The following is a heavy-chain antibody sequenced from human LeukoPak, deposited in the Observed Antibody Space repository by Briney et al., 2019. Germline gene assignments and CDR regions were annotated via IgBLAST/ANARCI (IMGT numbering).Heavy chain of an antibody. CDR1: GGSISSYY. V-gene: IGHV4-4*07. D-gene: IGHD3-22*01. CDR3: ARGGGIYYDSSANAFDI. CDR2: IYTSGST. Sequence: SETLSLTCTVSGGSISSYYWSWIRQPAGKGLEWIGRIYTSGSTNYNPSLKSRVTMSVDTSKNQFSLKLSSVTAADTAVYYCARGGGIYYDSSANAFDIWGQGTMVTVSS. J-gene: IGHJ3*02.